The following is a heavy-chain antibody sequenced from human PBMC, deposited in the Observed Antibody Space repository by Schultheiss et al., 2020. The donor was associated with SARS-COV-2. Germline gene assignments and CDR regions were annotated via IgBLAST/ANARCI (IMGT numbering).Heavy chain of an antibody. CDR2: IGTAGDT. J-gene: IGHJ4*02. D-gene: IGHD1-1*01. V-gene: IGHV3-13*01. CDR1: GFTVSSSY. CDR3: AKNWNYVDY. Sequence: GGSLRLSCAASGFTVSSSYMNWVRQATGKGLEWVSAIGTAGDTYYPGSVKGRFTISRDNAKNTLYLQMNSLRAEDTAVYYCAKNWNYVDYWGQGTLVTVSS.